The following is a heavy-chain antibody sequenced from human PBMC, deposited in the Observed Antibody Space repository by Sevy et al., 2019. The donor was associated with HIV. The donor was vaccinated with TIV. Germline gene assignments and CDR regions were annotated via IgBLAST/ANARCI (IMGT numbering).Heavy chain of an antibody. Sequence: GGSPRLSCAASGFTFSSYGMHWVRQAPGKGLEWVAVIWYDGSNKYYADSVKGRFTISRDNSKNTLYLQMNSLRAEDTAVYYCARDLYPTPDYYDSSGALDYWGQGTLVTVSS. V-gene: IGHV3-33*01. CDR2: IWYDGSNK. D-gene: IGHD3-22*01. CDR1: GFTFSSYG. J-gene: IGHJ4*02. CDR3: ARDLYPTPDYYDSSGALDY.